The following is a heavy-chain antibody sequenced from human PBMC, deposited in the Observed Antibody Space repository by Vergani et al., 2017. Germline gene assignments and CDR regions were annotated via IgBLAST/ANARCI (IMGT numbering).Heavy chain of an antibody. CDR3: ASDRLGTIGAAGALDF. V-gene: IGHV4-38-2*02. CDR2: VFHSGSA. Sequence: QVQLQESGPGLVKPSETLSLTCSVSGYSISRGYYWGWIRQPPGKGLEWIATVFHSGSAYYNPSLRRRVTISVETSKNQFSLRLTTLTAADTAVYYCASDRLGTIGAAGALDFWGQGTLVTVSS. D-gene: IGHD6-13*01. CDR1: GYSISRGYY. J-gene: IGHJ4*02.